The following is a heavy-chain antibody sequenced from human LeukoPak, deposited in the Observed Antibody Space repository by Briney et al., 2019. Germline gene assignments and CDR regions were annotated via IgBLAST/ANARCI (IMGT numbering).Heavy chain of an antibody. CDR1: GFTFSSYA. V-gene: IGHV3-23*01. Sequence: GGSLRLSCAASGFTFSSYAMGWVRQAPGKELEWASAISGSGGSTYYAVSVKGRFTISRDNSKNTLYLQMNTLRADDTAVYYCAKEGGAYYYGSGSYYFDYWGQGTLVTVSS. D-gene: IGHD3-10*01. J-gene: IGHJ4*02. CDR2: ISGSGGST. CDR3: AKEGGAYYYGSGSYYFDY.